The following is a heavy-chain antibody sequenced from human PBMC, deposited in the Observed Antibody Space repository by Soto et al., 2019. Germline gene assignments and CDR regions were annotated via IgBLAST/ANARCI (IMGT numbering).Heavy chain of an antibody. D-gene: IGHD5-12*01. V-gene: IGHV1-2*04. CDR3: ARESGGATATLDYYYFYMDV. CDR1: GDTFNDYY. Sequence: QVQLVQSGAEVKRPGASVTVSCRSSGDTFNDYYIHWVRQAPGQGLEGMGWINPNGGVTKYAQKFQGWVSMPRDTSIRTVYMQLSRLRSDDTAVYYCARESGGATATLDYYYFYMDVWGTGTTVTVSS. J-gene: IGHJ6*03. CDR2: INPNGGVT.